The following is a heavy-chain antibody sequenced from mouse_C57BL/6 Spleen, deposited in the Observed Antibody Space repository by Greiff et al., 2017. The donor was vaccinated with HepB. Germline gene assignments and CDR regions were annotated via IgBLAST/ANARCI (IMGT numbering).Heavy chain of an antibody. D-gene: IGHD4-1*01. Sequence: QVQLQQPGAELVRPGTSVKLSCKASGYTFTSYWMHWVKQRPGQGLEWIGVIDPSDSYTNYNQKFKGKATLTVDTSSSTAYMQLSSLTSEDSAVYYCASPNWDGPIAYWGQGTLVTVSA. J-gene: IGHJ3*01. CDR1: GYTFTSYW. CDR3: ASPNWDGPIAY. V-gene: IGHV1-59*01. CDR2: IDPSDSYT.